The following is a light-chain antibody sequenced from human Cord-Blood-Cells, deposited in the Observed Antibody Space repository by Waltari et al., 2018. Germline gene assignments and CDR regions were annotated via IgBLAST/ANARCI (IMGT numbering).Light chain of an antibody. Sequence: DIQMTQSPSSRSASVGARATITCRASQSISSYLNWYQQKPGKAPKLLIYAASSLQSGVPSRFSGSGSGTDFTLTISSLQPEDFATYYCQQSYSTPWTFGQGTKVEIK. CDR1: QSISSY. CDR3: QQSYSTPWT. CDR2: AAS. V-gene: IGKV1-39*01. J-gene: IGKJ1*01.